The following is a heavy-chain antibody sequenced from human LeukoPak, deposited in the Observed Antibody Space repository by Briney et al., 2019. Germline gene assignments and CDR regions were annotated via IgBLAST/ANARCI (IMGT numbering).Heavy chain of an antibody. CDR1: GGSISSSSYY. CDR3: ARLSYEGLDY. V-gene: IGHV4-39*01. D-gene: IGHD3-22*01. CDR2: IYYSGST. Sequence: PETLSLTCTVSGGSISSSSYYWGWLRQPPGKGLEWIGSIYYSGSTYYNPSLKSRVTISVDTSKNQFSLKLSSVTAADTAVYYCARLSYEGLDYWGQGTLVTVSS. J-gene: IGHJ4*02.